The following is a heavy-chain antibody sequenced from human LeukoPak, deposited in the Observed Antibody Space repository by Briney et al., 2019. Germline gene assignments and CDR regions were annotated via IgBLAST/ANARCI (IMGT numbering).Heavy chain of an antibody. V-gene: IGHV1-2*02. J-gene: IGHJ4*02. Sequence: ASVTVSCKASGYTFTGYYMHWVRQAPGQGLEWMGWISPNSGGTNYAQKFQGRVTMTRDTSISTAYMELSRLRSDDTAVYYCARETRIAVADFDYWGQGTLVTVSS. CDR1: GYTFTGYY. D-gene: IGHD6-19*01. CDR3: ARETRIAVADFDY. CDR2: ISPNSGGT.